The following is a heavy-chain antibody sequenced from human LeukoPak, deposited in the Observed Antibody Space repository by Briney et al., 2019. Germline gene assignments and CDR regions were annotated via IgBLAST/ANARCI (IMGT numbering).Heavy chain of an antibody. V-gene: IGHV3-23*01. CDR3: AKGIQNCSSTTCYREDY. D-gene: IGHD2-2*01. Sequence: GGSLRFSCAASGFSFSSYAMSWVRQAPGGGLEWVSSISGSGGRTYDADSVKGRFTISRDNSKNTLNLLMNSLRAEDTAVYYCAKGIQNCSSTTCYREDYWGQGTLVTVSS. CDR1: GFSFSSYA. CDR2: ISGSGGRT. J-gene: IGHJ4*02.